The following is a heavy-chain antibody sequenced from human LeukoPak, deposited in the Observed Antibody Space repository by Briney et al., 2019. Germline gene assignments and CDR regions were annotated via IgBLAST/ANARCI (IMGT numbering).Heavy chain of an antibody. CDR3: ARGPSSWDPFGY. V-gene: IGHV4-59*01. J-gene: IGHJ4*02. D-gene: IGHD6-13*01. Sequence: SETLSLTCTVSGGPISSYYWSWIRQPPGKGLEWIGYIYYSGSTNYNPSLKSRVTISVDTSKNQFSLKLSSVTAADTAVYYCARGPSSWDPFGYWGQGTLVTVSS. CDR2: IYYSGST. CDR1: GGPISSYY.